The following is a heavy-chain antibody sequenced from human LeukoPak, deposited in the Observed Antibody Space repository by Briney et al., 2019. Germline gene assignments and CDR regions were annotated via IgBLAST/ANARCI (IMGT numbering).Heavy chain of an antibody. CDR1: GGSISSYY. CDR3: ARGVVVAVEIGNWFDP. CDR2: IYTSGST. Sequence: SETLSLTCTVSGGSISSYYWSWIRQPAGKGLEWIVRIYTSGSTNYNPSLKSRVTMSVDTSKNQFSLKLSSVTAADTAVYYCARGVVVAVEIGNWFDPWGQGTLVTVSS. D-gene: IGHD2-15*01. J-gene: IGHJ5*02. V-gene: IGHV4-4*07.